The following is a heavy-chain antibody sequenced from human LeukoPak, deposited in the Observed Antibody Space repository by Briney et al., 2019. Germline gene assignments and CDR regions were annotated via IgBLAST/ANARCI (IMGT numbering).Heavy chain of an antibody. CDR1: GGSISSYY. V-gene: IGHV4-59*01. D-gene: IGHD4-17*01. J-gene: IGHJ4*02. CDR2: ISYSGYT. CDR3: ARVNTVTAGVLWYFDY. Sequence: SETLSLTCTVSGGSISSYYWSWIRQPPGKGLEWLGFISYSGYTKYNPSLESRITISVDTSRNQFSLKLSSVTAADTAVYYCARVNTVTAGVLWYFDYWGQGTLVTVSS.